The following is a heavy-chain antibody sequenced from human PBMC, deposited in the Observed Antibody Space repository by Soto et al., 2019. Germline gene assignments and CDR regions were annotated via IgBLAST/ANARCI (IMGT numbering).Heavy chain of an antibody. D-gene: IGHD6-13*01. J-gene: IGHJ4*02. CDR1: GGSLGSSSYY. Sequence: SETLSLTCTVSGGSLGSSSYYWGWIRQSPGKGLEWIGNIYYSGNTFYNPPLKSRVTISVDTSKNQFYLHLSSVTAADTAIFYCASIAAPGTTHFDFWGQGTLVTVSS. V-gene: IGHV4-39*01. CDR3: ASIAAPGTTHFDF. CDR2: IYYSGNT.